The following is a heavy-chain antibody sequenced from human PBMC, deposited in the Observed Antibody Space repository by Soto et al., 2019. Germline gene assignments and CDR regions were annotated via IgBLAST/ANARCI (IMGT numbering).Heavy chain of an antibody. D-gene: IGHD6-19*01. CDR3: ARRVQGLDSAFDI. CDR1: GDSVSSNSAA. CDR2: TYYRSKWYN. J-gene: IGHJ3*02. V-gene: IGHV6-1*01. Sequence: SQTRSLTCTISGDSVSSNSAAWNWFRQSPSRGLEWLGRTYYRSKWYNDYAISVKGRITINPDTSENQFSLQLNSVTPEDTAVYYCARRVQGLDSAFDIWGQGTMVTVSS.